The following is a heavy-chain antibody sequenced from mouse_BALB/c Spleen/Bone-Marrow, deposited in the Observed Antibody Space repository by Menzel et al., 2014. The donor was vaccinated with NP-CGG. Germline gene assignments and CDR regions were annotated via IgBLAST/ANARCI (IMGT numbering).Heavy chain of an antibody. CDR2: IDPAIFT. Sequence: VQLQQSGAELVKPGASVKLSCTASGFNIKDTYLHWVKRRPEQGLDWIGRIDPAIFTKYDPKFQGKATITADTSSNTAYLHLSSLTSEDTAVYYCANYRYGWYFDVWGAGTTVTVSS. CDR3: ANYRYGWYFDV. V-gene: IGHV14-3*02. J-gene: IGHJ1*01. D-gene: IGHD2-14*01. CDR1: GFNIKDTY.